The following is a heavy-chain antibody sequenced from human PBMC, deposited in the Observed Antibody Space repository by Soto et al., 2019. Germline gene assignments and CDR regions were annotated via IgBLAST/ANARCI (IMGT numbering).Heavy chain of an antibody. CDR1: GFTFSNAW. J-gene: IGHJ6*03. CDR2: IKSKTDGGTT. D-gene: IGHD2-15*01. V-gene: IGHV3-15*01. CDR3: TTVVAAKRYYYYYYYMDV. Sequence: EVQLVESGGGLVKPGGSLRLSCAASGFTFSNAWMSWVRQAPGKGLEWVGRIKSKTDGGTTDYAAPVKGRFTISRDDSKNTLYLQMNSLKTEDTAVYYCTTVVAAKRYYYYYYYMDVWGKGTTVTVSS.